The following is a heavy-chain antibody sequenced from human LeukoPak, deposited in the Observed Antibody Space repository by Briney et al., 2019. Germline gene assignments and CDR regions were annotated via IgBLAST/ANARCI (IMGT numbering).Heavy chain of an antibody. CDR2: IYYSGST. J-gene: IGHJ6*03. CDR3: TSGTLSYYYMDV. D-gene: IGHD1-14*01. Sequence: SETLSLTCTVSGGSISSSGYYWGWIRQPPGKGLEWIGYIYYSGSTNYNPSLKSRVTISVDTSKNQFSLKLSSVTAADTAVYYCTSGTLSYYYMDVWGKGTTVTISS. CDR1: GGSISSSGYY. V-gene: IGHV4-61*05.